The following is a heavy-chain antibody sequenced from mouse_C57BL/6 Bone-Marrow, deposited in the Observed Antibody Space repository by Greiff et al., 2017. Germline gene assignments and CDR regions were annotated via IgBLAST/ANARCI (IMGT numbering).Heavy chain of an antibody. V-gene: IGHV5-4*01. Sequence: GKLVESGGGLVKPGGSLKLSCAASGFTFSSYAMSWVRQTPEKRLEWVATISDGGSYTYYPDNVKGRFTISRDNAKNNLYMQMSHLKSEDTAMYYCARENYSNADFDYWGQGTTLTVSS. D-gene: IGHD2-5*01. CDR3: ARENYSNADFDY. CDR2: ISDGGSYT. J-gene: IGHJ2*01. CDR1: GFTFSSYA.